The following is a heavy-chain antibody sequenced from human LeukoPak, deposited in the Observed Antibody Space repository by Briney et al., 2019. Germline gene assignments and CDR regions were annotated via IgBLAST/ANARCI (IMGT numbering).Heavy chain of an antibody. D-gene: IGHD3-10*01. J-gene: IGHJ4*02. CDR1: GFTFSSYA. CDR2: ISGSAVDT. CDR3: AKDSMVRGVIIPI. Sequence: GGSLRLSCAASGFTFSSYAMSWVRQAPGKGLEWVSAISGSAVDTWYADSVKGRFTISRDNSKDTLYLQMNSPRAEDTAVYYCAKDSMVRGVIIPIWGQGTLVTVS. V-gene: IGHV3-23*01.